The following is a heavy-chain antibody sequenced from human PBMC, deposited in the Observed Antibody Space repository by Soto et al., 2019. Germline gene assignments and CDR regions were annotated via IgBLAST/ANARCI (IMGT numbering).Heavy chain of an antibody. Sequence: QVQLVQSGAEVKKPGSSVKVSCKASGGTFSSYAISWVRQAPGQGLEWMGGIIPIFGTANYAQKFQGRVTITADESTSTAYMELSSLRSEDTAVYYCARPNWGDEQQLVESAAYGMDVWGQGTTVTVSS. CDR1: GGTFSSYA. V-gene: IGHV1-69*01. J-gene: IGHJ6*02. D-gene: IGHD6-13*01. CDR3: ARPNWGDEQQLVESAAYGMDV. CDR2: IIPIFGTA.